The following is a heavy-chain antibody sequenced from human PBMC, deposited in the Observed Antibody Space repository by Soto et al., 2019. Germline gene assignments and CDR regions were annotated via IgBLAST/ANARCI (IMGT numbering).Heavy chain of an antibody. CDR2: INPNSGGT. D-gene: IGHD3-3*01. J-gene: IGHJ4*02. CDR3: ARATHYDFWSGYYTGSDLDY. CDR1: GYTFTGYY. V-gene: IGHV1-2*04. Sequence: VASVKVSCKASGYTFTGYYMHWVRQAPGQGLEWMGWINPNSGGTNYAQKFQGWVTMTRDTSISTAYMELSRLRSDDTAVYYCARATHYDFWSGYYTGSDLDYWGQGTLVTVSS.